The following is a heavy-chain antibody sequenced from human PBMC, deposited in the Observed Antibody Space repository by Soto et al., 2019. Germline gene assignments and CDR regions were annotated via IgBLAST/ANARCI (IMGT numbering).Heavy chain of an antibody. V-gene: IGHV3-33*01. D-gene: IGHD1-7*01. CDR2: VWYDGSKE. CDR1: GFSFSTYG. Sequence: GSLRLSCAASGFSFSTYGMYWVRQAPAGGLEWVALVWYDGSKEYYADSVKGRFTISRDNSKNTLYLQMNSLRAEDTAVYFCARTDWNYGTGVFDIWGQGTTVTVSS. CDR3: ARTDWNYGTGVFDI. J-gene: IGHJ6*02.